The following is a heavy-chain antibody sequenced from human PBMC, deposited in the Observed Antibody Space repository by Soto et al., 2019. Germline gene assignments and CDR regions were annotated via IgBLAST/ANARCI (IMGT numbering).Heavy chain of an antibody. CDR2: IYYSGST. V-gene: IGHV4-59*01. CDR1: GGSISSYY. Sequence: NPSETLSLTCTVSGGSISSYYWSWIRQPPGKGLEWIGYIYYSGSTNYNPSLKSRVTISVDTSKNQFSLKLSSVTAADTALYYCARDREYYYDSSGYRHYYVMDVWGQGTTVTVSS. D-gene: IGHD3-22*01. J-gene: IGHJ6*02. CDR3: ARDREYYYDSSGYRHYYVMDV.